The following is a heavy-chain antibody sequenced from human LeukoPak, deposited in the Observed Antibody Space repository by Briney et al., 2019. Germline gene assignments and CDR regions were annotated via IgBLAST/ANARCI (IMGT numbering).Heavy chain of an antibody. D-gene: IGHD2-8*01. J-gene: IGHJ4*02. V-gene: IGHV4-59*11. CDR1: GGSLSGHF. Sequence: SDTLSPTCTVSGGSLSGHFWGWFRRPPGKGLENIGYIHSSGSTNYNPSYKSRVTVSLEMSKNQFSLSLSSVTAADTAVYYCARDPRDTDLYNFDFWGQGILVTVSS. CDR3: ARDPRDTDLYNFDF. CDR2: IHSSGST.